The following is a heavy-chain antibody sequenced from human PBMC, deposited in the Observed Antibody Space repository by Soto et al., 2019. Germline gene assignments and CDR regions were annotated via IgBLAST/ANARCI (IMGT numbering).Heavy chain of an antibody. V-gene: IGHV4-34*01. CDR2: INHSGNT. J-gene: IGHJ3*02. CDR3: AHKPSSTSWSNAFDI. D-gene: IGHD2-2*01. CDR1: GGSFSAYY. Sequence: PSETLSLTCAVYGGSFSAYYWSWIRQTPGKGLEWIGEINHSGNTNYNPSLKSRVTISIDTSKNQFSLKLSSVTAADTAIYYCAHKPSSTSWSNAFDIWGQGTMVTVSS.